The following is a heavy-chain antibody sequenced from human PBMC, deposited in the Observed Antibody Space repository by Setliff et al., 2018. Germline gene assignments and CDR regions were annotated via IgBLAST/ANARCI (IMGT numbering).Heavy chain of an antibody. CDR1: GYTFTNFG. J-gene: IGHJ3*02. CDR3: AISSLSICSGGSCPNAFDI. Sequence: ASVKVSCKASGYTFTNFGITWVRQAPGQGLEWMGWININNFNTKYEQRFQGRVTMTTDTSASAAYMELRGLRPDDTAIYYCAISSLSICSGGSCPNAFDIWGQGTLVTVSS. V-gene: IGHV1-18*01. D-gene: IGHD2-15*01. CDR2: ININNFNT.